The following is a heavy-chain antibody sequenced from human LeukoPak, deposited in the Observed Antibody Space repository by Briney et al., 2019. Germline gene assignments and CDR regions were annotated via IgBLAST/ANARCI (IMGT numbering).Heavy chain of an antibody. D-gene: IGHD2-2*01. CDR2: IIPILGIA. CDR1: GGTFSSYA. J-gene: IGHJ6*03. Sequence: SVKVSCKASGGTFSSYAISWVRQAPGQGLEWMGRIIPILGIANYAQKFQGRVTITADESTSTAYMELSSLRSEDTAVYYCARGKSSVCSSTSCHYYYYYMDVWGKGTTVTVSS. V-gene: IGHV1-69*04. CDR3: ARGKSSVCSSTSCHYYYYYMDV.